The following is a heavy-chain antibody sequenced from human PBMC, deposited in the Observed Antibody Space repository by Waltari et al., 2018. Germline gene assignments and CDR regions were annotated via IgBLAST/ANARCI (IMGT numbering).Heavy chain of an antibody. V-gene: IGHV3-23*01. J-gene: IGHJ1*01. D-gene: IGHD4-17*01. CDR1: GFTFSSYA. CDR3: AKAYGDYGYFQH. Sequence: EVQLLESGGGLVQPGGSLSLSCAASGFTFSSYAMSWVRQAPGKGLEWVSAISGSGGSTYYADSVKGRFTISRDNSKNTLYLQMNSLRAEDTAVYYCAKAYGDYGYFQHWGQGTLVTVSS. CDR2: ISGSGGST.